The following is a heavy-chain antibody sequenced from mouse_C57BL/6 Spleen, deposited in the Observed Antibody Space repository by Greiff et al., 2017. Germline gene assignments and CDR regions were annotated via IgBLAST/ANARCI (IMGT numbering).Heavy chain of an antibody. V-gene: IGHV1-64*01. CDR3: ASSNYDYAMDY. J-gene: IGHJ4*01. CDR1: GYTFTSYW. D-gene: IGHD2-5*01. CDR2: IHPNSGST. Sequence: VQLQQPGAELVKPGASVKLSCKASGYTFTSYWMHWVKQRPGQGLEWIGMIHPNSGSTNYNEKFKSKATLTVDKSSSTAYMQLSSLTSEDSAVYYCASSNYDYAMDYWGQGTSVTVSS.